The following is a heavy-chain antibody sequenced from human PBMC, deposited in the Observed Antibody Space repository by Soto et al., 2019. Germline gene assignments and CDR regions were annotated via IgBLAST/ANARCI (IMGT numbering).Heavy chain of an antibody. V-gene: IGHV4-34*01. CDR1: GGSFSGYY. CDR2: INHSGST. Sequence: SETLSLTCAVYGGSFSGYYWSWIRQPPGKGLEWIGEINHSGSTNYNPSLKSRVTISVDTSKNQFSLKLSSVTAADMAVYYCLIGCITIFGVVIIRDYGLDVWGQGTTVTVSS. J-gene: IGHJ6*02. D-gene: IGHD3-3*01. CDR3: LIGCITIFGVVIIRDYGLDV.